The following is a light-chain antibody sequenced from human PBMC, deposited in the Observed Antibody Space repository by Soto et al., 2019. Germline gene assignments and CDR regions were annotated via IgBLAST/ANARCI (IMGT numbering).Light chain of an antibody. V-gene: IGLV2-23*01. CDR1: SSDVGSYNL. Sequence: QSALTQPASVSGSPGQSITISCTGTSSDVGSYNLVSWYQQHPGKAPKLMIYEGSKRPSGVSNRFSGSKSGNTDSLTISGLQAEDEADYYCCSYAGSSTVYVFGTGTKVTVL. J-gene: IGLJ1*01. CDR2: EGS. CDR3: CSYAGSSTVYV.